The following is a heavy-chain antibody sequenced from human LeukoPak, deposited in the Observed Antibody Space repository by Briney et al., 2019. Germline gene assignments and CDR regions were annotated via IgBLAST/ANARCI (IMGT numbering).Heavy chain of an antibody. CDR1: GFTFSSYS. V-gene: IGHV3-21*04. J-gene: IGHJ5*02. CDR2: ISSSSSYI. Sequence: MPGGSLRLSCAASGFTFSSYSMNWVRQAPGKGLEWVSSISSSSSYIYYADSVKGRFTISRDNAKNSLYLQMNSLRAEDTAVYYCARQRHDYGDKSVWFDPWGQGTLVTVSS. D-gene: IGHD4-17*01. CDR3: ARQRHDYGDKSVWFDP.